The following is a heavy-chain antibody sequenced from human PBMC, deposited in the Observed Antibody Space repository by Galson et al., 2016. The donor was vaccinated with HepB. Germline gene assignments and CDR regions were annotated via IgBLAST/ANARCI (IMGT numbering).Heavy chain of an antibody. D-gene: IGHD5-18*01. CDR1: GFTFSNYA. V-gene: IGHV3-30*03. J-gene: IGHJ3*01. Sequence: SLRLSCAASGFTFSNYAMTWVRQAPGKGLEWVAVFSYDGTNKYYGDSVKGRFTISIDNSRNTVYLQMNSLRPEDTAVYYCARDVHTSLISSGWAFDLWGQGTRVTVSS. CDR3: ARDVHTSLISSGWAFDL. CDR2: FSYDGTNK.